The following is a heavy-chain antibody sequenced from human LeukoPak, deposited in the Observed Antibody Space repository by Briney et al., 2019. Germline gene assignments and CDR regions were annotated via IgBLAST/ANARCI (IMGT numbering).Heavy chain of an antibody. CDR1: GGSVSSGAFY. J-gene: IGHJ4*02. V-gene: IGHV4-61*08. Sequence: PSETLSLTCTVSGGSVSSGAFYWSWIRQPPGKGLEWIGEINHSGSTNYNPSLKSRVTISVDTSKNQFSLKLSSVTAVDTAVYYCARSRYDYVWGSYRYYYFDYWGQGTLVTVSS. CDR2: INHSGST. D-gene: IGHD3-16*02. CDR3: ARSRYDYVWGSYRYYYFDY.